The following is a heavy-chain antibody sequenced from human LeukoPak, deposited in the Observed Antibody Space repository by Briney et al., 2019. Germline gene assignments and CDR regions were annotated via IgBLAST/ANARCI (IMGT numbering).Heavy chain of an antibody. CDR2: ISSRGTSI. J-gene: IGHJ4*02. CDR1: GFTVSSNY. Sequence: PGGSLRLSCAASGFTVSSNYMSWVRQAPRKGLEWISYISSRGTSIHHADSVKGRFINSRDNAKNSLYLQMNSLRAEDTAVYYCARAHFYDSSAFDYWGQGTLVTVSS. CDR3: ARAHFYDSSAFDY. V-gene: IGHV3-11*04. D-gene: IGHD3-22*01.